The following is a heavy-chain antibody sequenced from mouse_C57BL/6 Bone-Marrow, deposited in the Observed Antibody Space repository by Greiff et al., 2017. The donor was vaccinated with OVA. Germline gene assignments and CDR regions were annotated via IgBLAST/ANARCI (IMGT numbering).Heavy chain of an antibody. V-gene: IGHV5-17*01. CDR2: ISSGSSTI. CDR1: GFTFSDYG. Sequence: DVQLVESGGGLVKPGGSLKLSCAASGFTFSDYGMHWVRQAPEKGLEWVAYISSGSSTIYYADTVKGRFTISRDNAKNTLFLQMTSLRSEDTAMYYCARPFITTVVRYAMDYWGQGTSVTVSS. D-gene: IGHD1-1*01. J-gene: IGHJ4*01. CDR3: ARPFITTVVRYAMDY.